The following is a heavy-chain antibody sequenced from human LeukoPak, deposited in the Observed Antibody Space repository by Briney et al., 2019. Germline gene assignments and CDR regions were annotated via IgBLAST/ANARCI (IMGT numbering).Heavy chain of an antibody. CDR3: AKDNGQYSSSWYVSYFDY. D-gene: IGHD6-13*01. CDR2: ISCTGGST. J-gene: IGHJ4*02. Sequence: GGSPRLSCAASGFTFSTYAMTWVRQAPGKGLEWVSLISCTGGSTYYADSVKGRFTISRDNSKNTLYLQMNSLRAEDTAVYYCAKDNGQYSSSWYVSYFDYWGQGTLVTVSS. V-gene: IGHV3-23*01. CDR1: GFTFSTYA.